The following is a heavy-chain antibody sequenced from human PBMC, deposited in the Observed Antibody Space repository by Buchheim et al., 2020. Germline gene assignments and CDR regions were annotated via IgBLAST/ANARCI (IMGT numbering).Heavy chain of an antibody. V-gene: IGHV3-23*01. CDR1: GFTFSSYA. CDR2: ISGSGGST. CDR3: AKGRARGYSYGYGGIPDY. J-gene: IGHJ4*02. Sequence: EVQLLESGGGLVQPGGSLRLSCAASGFTFSSYAMSWVRQAPGKGLEWVSAISGSGGSTYYADSVKGRFTISSDNSKNTLYLQMNSLRAEDTAVYYCAKGRARGYSYGYGGIPDYWGQGTL. D-gene: IGHD5-18*01.